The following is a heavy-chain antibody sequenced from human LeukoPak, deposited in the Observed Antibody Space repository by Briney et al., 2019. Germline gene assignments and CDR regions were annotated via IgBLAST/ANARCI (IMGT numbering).Heavy chain of an antibody. CDR1: GFTFSNYW. CDR3: ARRNAMDV. V-gene: IGHV3-7*03. J-gene: IGHJ6*02. CDR2: INRDGSER. Sequence: GGSLRLSCAASGFTFSNYWMTWVRQAPRKGLVWVAHINRDGSERYYVDSVKGRCTISRDDAKSSLYLQMHSLRAEDTAVYYCARRNAMDVWGQGTTVIVFS.